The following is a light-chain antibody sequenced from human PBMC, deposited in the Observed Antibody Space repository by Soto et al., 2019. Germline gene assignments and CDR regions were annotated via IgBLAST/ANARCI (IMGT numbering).Light chain of an antibody. V-gene: IGKV3-20*01. CDR2: GAS. CDR3: QQYGSSPRM. Sequence: EIMMTQSPGSLSVSPGDGATLSCRASQSVSSSYLAWYQQKPGQAPRLLIYGASSRATGIPDRFSGSGSGTDFTLTISRLEPEDFAVYYCQQYGSSPRMFGQGTKVDI. CDR1: QSVSSSY. J-gene: IGKJ1*01.